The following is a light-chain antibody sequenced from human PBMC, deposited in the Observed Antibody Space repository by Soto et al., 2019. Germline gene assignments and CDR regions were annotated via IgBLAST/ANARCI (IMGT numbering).Light chain of an antibody. J-gene: IGLJ2*01. CDR3: TSWTTSTTMI. V-gene: IGLV2-14*03. Sequence: QSVLTQPGSVSGSPGQSITISCTGTSSDIGAYNFVSWYQQHPGKAPKLMLYDVNIRPSGVSNRFSGSKSGNTASLTISGLQAEDEADYYCTSWTTSTTMIFGGGTKVTV. CDR1: SSDIGAYNF. CDR2: DVN.